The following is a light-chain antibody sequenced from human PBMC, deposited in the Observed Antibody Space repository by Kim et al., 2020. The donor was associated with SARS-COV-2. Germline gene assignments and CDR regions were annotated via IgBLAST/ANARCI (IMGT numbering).Light chain of an antibody. CDR2: GAS. V-gene: IGKV3-15*01. CDR3: QQYNNWPLT. J-gene: IGKJ4*01. Sequence: PGERATLSCGASQSVSNNLAWYQQKPGQAPRLLIYGASTRATGIPARFSGSGSGTEFTLTISSLQSEDFAVYYCQQYNNWPLTFGGGTKVDIK. CDR1: QSVSNN.